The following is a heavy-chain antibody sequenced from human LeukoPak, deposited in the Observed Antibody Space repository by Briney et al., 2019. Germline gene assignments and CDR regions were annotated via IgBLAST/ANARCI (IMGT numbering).Heavy chain of an antibody. CDR2: ITSAGTT. CDR3: AVDGGY. Sequence: GGSLRLSCAASGFTFSNYAVTWVRLTSRKGLDYVSSITSAGTTNYADSVKGRFTISRDNSKNTVYLQMNSLRADDTATFYCAVDGGYWGQGTLVTVSS. D-gene: IGHD3-16*01. V-gene: IGHV3-23*01. CDR1: GFTFSNYA. J-gene: IGHJ4*02.